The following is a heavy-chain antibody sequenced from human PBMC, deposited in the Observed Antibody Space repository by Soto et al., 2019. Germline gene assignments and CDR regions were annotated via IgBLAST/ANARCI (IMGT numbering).Heavy chain of an antibody. CDR3: ARDGPDSSGYYRLLDY. Sequence: EVQLVESGGGLVKPGGSLRLSCAASGFTFSSYSMNWVRQAPRKGLEWVSSISSSSSYIYYADSVKGRLTSPRDNAKNSLYLQMNSLRAEDTAVYYCARDGPDSSGYYRLLDYWGPGTLVTVSS. CDR2: ISSSSSYI. J-gene: IGHJ4*02. CDR1: GFTFSSYS. D-gene: IGHD3-22*01. V-gene: IGHV3-21*01.